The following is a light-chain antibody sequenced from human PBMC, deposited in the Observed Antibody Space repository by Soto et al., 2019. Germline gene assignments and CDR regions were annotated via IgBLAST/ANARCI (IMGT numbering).Light chain of an antibody. V-gene: IGLV2-14*01. CDR2: EVS. CDR3: SSFTNTITRYD. J-gene: IGLJ1*01. CDR1: SSDVGGYNY. Sequence: QSALTQLASVSGSPGQSITISCTGTSSDVGGYNYVSWFQHHPGKAPKLIIYEVSYRPSGVSNRFPGSESGDTASLTISGLQAEDEADYYCSSFTNTITRYDFGTGTKVTVL.